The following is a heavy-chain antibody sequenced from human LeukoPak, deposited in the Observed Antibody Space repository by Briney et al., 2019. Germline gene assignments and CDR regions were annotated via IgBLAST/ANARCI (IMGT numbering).Heavy chain of an antibody. CDR3: ARAFTVTEAFDL. J-gene: IGHJ3*01. CDR2: IYTSGST. D-gene: IGHD4-17*01. V-gene: IGHV4-4*07. CDR1: GGSISSYY. Sequence: SETLPLTCTVSGGSISSYYWSWIRQPAGKGLEWIGRIYTSGSTNYNPSLKSRVTMSVDTSKNQFSLKLSSVTAADTAVYHCARAFTVTEAFDLWGQGTMVTVSS.